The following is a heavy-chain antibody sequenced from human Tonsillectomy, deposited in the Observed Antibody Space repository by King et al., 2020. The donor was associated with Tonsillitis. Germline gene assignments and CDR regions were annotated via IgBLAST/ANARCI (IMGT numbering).Heavy chain of an antibody. J-gene: IGHJ4*02. Sequence: VQLVESGGGLVQPGGSLRLSCAASGFSFSSYNMNWVRQAPGKGLEWVSYISSSSTIYYADSVKGRFTISRDNAKNSLYLQMNSLRDEDTAVYYCARDYYDSSGYFYGACWGQGTLVTVSS. V-gene: IGHV3-48*02. D-gene: IGHD3-22*01. CDR3: ARDYYDSSGYFYGAC. CDR1: GFSFSSYN. CDR2: ISSSSTI.